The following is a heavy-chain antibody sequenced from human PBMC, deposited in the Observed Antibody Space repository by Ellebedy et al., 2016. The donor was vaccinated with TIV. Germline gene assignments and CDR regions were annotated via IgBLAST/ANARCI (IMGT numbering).Heavy chain of an antibody. V-gene: IGHV1-2*02. J-gene: IGHJ4*02. CDR3: TRDLTNIVSGDY. D-gene: IGHD5/OR15-5a*01. CDR2: MNPKDGDT. Sequence: AASVKVSCKASGYTFTGFFMHWVRQAPGQGLEWMGLMNPKDGDTNYAQKFRGRVTVTRDTSTSTPFLELSRLRSDDTAVYYCTRDLTNIVSGDYWGQGTLVTVSS. CDR1: GYTFTGFF.